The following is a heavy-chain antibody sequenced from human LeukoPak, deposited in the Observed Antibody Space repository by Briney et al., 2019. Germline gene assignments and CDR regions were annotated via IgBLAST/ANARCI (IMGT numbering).Heavy chain of an antibody. Sequence: GGSLRLSCAASAFTFSDYSMNWVRQAPGKGLEWISYISGRSSNIYYADSVRGRFTISRDNAKNSMYLQMNSLRAEDTAVYYCARDRLTSGSYFFDYWGQGTLVTVSS. CDR3: ARDRLTSGSYFFDY. D-gene: IGHD1-26*01. CDR2: ISGRSSNI. V-gene: IGHV3-48*01. J-gene: IGHJ4*02. CDR1: AFTFSDYS.